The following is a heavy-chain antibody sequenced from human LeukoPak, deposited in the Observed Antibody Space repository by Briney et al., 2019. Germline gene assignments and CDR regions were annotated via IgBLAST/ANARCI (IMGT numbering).Heavy chain of an antibody. V-gene: IGHV4-34*01. D-gene: IGHD6-13*01. CDR3: ARVDSSSRGWFDP. J-gene: IGHJ5*02. CDR1: GGSFSGYY. CDR2: INHSGST. Sequence: SETLSLTCAVYGGSFSGYYWSWIRQPPGKGLEWIGEINHSGSTNYNPSLKSRVTISVDTSKNQISLKLSSVTAADTAVYYCARVDSSSRGWFDPWGQGTLVTVSS.